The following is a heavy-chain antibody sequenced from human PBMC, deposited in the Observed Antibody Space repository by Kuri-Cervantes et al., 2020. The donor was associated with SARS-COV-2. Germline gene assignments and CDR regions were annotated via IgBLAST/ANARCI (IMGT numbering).Heavy chain of an antibody. CDR2: MNPNSGDT. V-gene: IGHV1-2*02. CDR1: GYTFTSYD. J-gene: IGHJ4*02. D-gene: IGHD6-6*01. CDR3: ASGRIIAARSDLDY. Sequence: ASVKVSCKASGYTFTSYDINWVRQATGQGLEWMGWMNPNSGDTNYAQKFQGRVTMTRDTSISTAYMELSRLRSDDTAVYYCASGRIIAARSDLDYWGQGTLVTVSS.